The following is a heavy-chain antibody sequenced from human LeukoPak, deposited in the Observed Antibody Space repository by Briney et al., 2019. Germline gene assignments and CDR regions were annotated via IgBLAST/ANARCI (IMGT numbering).Heavy chain of an antibody. CDR2: INYIRSI. V-gene: IGHV4-59*01. CDR3: ARDLRQWGPAPSQALDFDI. J-gene: IGHJ3*02. D-gene: IGHD6-19*01. Sequence: SVTLSLTCTVSVVSISRYNWSWIRQPQGKALERIGYINYIRSINYNPSLKSLVTISVDTSKNQFFLKLSSVTAADTAVYYCARDLRQWGPAPSQALDFDIWGQGTMDTVSS. CDR1: VVSISRYN.